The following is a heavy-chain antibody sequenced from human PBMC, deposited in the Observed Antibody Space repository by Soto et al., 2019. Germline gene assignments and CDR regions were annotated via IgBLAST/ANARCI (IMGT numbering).Heavy chain of an antibody. J-gene: IGHJ4*02. V-gene: IGHV1-69*13. D-gene: IGHD3-22*01. Sequence: SVKVSCKASGGTFSSYAISWVRQAPGQGLEWMGGIIPIFGTANYAQKFQGRVTITADESTSTAYMELSSLRSEDTAVYYCARYTYDSSGYYLGPFDYWGQGTLVTVSS. CDR1: GGTFSSYA. CDR3: ARYTYDSSGYYLGPFDY. CDR2: IIPIFGTA.